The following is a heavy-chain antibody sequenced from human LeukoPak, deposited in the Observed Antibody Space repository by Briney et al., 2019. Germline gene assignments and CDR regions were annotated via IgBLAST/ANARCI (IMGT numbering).Heavy chain of an antibody. D-gene: IGHD2-2*01. CDR1: GFTFSIYA. CDR3: ARDPSSPTYYYYYMDV. CDR2: IYSGGST. J-gene: IGHJ6*03. V-gene: IGHV3-53*01. Sequence: PGGSLRLSCAASGFTFSIYAMSWVRQAPGKGLEWVSVIYSGGSTYYADSVKGRFTISRDNSKNTLYLQMNSLRAVDTAVYYCARDPSSPTYYYYYMDVWGKGTTVTVSS.